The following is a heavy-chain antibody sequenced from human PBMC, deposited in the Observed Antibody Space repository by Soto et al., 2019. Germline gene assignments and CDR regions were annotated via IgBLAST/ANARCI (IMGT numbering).Heavy chain of an antibody. CDR3: ARGRVEDSSGWATYFDY. V-gene: IGHV3-64*01. D-gene: IGHD6-19*01. CDR2: INTNGVNT. J-gene: IGHJ4*02. CDR1: GFTFSGYS. Sequence: EVQLVESGGGLVQPGGSLRLSCAASGFTFSGYSMFWVRQAPGKGLEYVSAINTNGVNTFYAKSVKGRFTISRDNSKTTMYLQMGSLRAEDMAVYYCARGRVEDSSGWATYFDYWGQGTLVTVSS.